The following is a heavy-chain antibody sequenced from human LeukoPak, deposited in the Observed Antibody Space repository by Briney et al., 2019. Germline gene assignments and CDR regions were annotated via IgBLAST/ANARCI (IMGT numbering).Heavy chain of an antibody. V-gene: IGHV4-39*01. J-gene: IGHJ4*02. CDR2: IYYTGSS. CDR1: GGSISISNYY. CDR3: ARQGYYYDSSGHPTDY. D-gene: IGHD3-22*01. Sequence: TSETVSLTCTVSGGSISISNYYWGGIRQAPGKGLEWIGSIYYTGSSYYTPSLKGRVTMFVDTPKNQFSLKLSSVTAADTAVYYCARQGYYYDSSGHPTDYWGQGTLVTVSS.